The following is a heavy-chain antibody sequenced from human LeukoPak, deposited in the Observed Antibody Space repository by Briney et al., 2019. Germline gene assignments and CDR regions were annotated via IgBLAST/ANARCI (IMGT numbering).Heavy chain of an antibody. CDR1: GFTFSSYS. CDR2: ISSSSSYI. V-gene: IGHV3-21*01. Sequence: GGSLRLSCAASGFTFSSYSMNWVRQAPGKGLEWVSSISSSSSYIYYADSVKGRFTISRDNAKNSLYLQMNSLRAEDTAVYYCARDAGYCSGSSCYKYFDYWGQGTLVTVSS. J-gene: IGHJ4*02. D-gene: IGHD2-15*01. CDR3: ARDAGYCSGSSCYKYFDY.